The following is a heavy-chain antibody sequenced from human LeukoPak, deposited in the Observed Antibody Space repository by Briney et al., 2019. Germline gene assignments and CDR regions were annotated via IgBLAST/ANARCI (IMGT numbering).Heavy chain of an antibody. D-gene: IGHD3-22*01. CDR3: AKDSKAYYYDSSGTPDI. Sequence: TGGSLRLSCAASGFTFSSYAMSWVRQAPGKGLEWVSAISGSGGSTYYADSVKGRFTISRDNSKNTLYLQMNSLRAEDTAVYYCAKDSKAYYYDSSGTPDIWAKGQWSPSLQ. CDR2: ISGSGGST. CDR1: GFTFSSYA. J-gene: IGHJ3*02. V-gene: IGHV3-23*01.